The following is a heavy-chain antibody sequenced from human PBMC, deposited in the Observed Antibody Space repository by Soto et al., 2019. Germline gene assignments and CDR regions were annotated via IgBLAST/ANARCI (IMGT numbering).Heavy chain of an antibody. D-gene: IGHD2-15*01. V-gene: IGHV1-2*02. CDR1: GYTFTDYY. J-gene: IGHJ4*02. CDR2: INTQTGGT. Sequence: QVQLVQSGAEVMKPGASVKVSCKASGYTFTDYYMRWVRQAPGQGLEWVGWINTQTGGTNYAQKFQGRVTMTRDTSTTTAYMELSSMTSDDTAVYFCARVGLESRSEGYFDYWGQGTQVTVSS. CDR3: ARVGLESRSEGYFDY.